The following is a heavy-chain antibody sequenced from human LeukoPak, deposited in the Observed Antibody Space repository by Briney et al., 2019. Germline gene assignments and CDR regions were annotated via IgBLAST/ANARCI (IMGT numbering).Heavy chain of an antibody. Sequence: ASVKVSCKASGYTFTGYYMHWVRQAPGQGLEWMGWINPNSGGTNYARKFQGRVTMTRDTSISTAYMELSRLRSDDTAVYYCARAGMVRGVIITSDAFDIWGQGTMVTVSS. V-gene: IGHV1-2*02. J-gene: IGHJ3*02. D-gene: IGHD3-10*01. CDR3: ARAGMVRGVIITSDAFDI. CDR2: INPNSGGT. CDR1: GYTFTGYY.